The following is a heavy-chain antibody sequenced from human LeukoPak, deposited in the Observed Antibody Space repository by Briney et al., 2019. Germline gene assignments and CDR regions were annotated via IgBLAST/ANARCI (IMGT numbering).Heavy chain of an antibody. CDR3: ARGGGLDV. Sequence: GGSLRLSCAASGFSINTYSMNWVRQAPGKGLEWVSSISSSSSYIYYADSVKGRFTISRDNAKNSLYLQMSNLRAEDTAVYFCARGGGLDVWGQGATVTVSS. D-gene: IGHD3-16*01. V-gene: IGHV3-21*04. J-gene: IGHJ6*02. CDR2: ISSSSSYI. CDR1: GFSINTYS.